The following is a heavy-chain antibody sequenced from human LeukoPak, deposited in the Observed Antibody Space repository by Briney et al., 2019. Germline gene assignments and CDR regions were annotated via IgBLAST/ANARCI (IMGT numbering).Heavy chain of an antibody. CDR1: GGTFSSYA. Sequence: SVKVSCKASGGTFSSYAISWVRPAPGQGLEWMGRIIPILGIANYAQKFQGRVTITADKSTSTAYMELSSLRSEDTAVYYCARDPRLYSGYDRSDPWGQGTLVTVSS. V-gene: IGHV1-69*04. CDR2: IIPILGIA. CDR3: ARDPRLYSGYDRSDP. J-gene: IGHJ5*02. D-gene: IGHD5-12*01.